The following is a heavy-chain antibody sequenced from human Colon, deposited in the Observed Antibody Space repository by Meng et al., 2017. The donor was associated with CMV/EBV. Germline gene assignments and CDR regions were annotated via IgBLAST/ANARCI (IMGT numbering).Heavy chain of an antibody. D-gene: IGHD4-17*01. CDR3: ARQVRNDGRFDH. CDR2: SYDGEST. Sequence: GGSLRLSCAVSGLNVRTKYMSWVRQAPGKGLEWVAVSYDGESTNYEDFAKGRFTISRDSSKNTVYLQMNSLRPEDTAVYYCARQVRNDGRFDHWGLGTLVTVSS. V-gene: IGHV3-66*02. J-gene: IGHJ4*02. CDR1: GLNVRTKY.